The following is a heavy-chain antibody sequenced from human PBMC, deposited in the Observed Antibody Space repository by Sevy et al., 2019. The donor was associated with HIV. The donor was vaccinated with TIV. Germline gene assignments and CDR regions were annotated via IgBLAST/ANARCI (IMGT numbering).Heavy chain of an antibody. Sequence: SETLSLTCTVSGGSISSYYWSWIRQPPGKGLEWIGYIYYSGSTNYNPSLKSRVTISVDTSKNQFSLKLSYVTAADTAAYYCARGSGSGSYYNFDYWGQGTLVTVSS. CDR3: ARGSGSGSYYNFDY. D-gene: IGHD3-10*01. V-gene: IGHV4-59*13. J-gene: IGHJ4*02. CDR1: GGSISSYY. CDR2: IYYSGST.